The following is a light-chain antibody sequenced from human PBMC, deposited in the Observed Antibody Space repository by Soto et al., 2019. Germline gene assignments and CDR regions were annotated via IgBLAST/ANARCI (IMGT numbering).Light chain of an antibody. CDR1: NSNVGSYY. CDR3: ASWDDSLSGVV. J-gene: IGLJ2*01. V-gene: IGLV1-47*01. Sequence: QSVLPQPPSASGTPGQRVTISCSGSNSNVGSYYVYWYQQLPGTAPKLLIYRANQRPSGVPDRFSGSKSGTSASLAISGLRSEDEADYYCASWDDSLSGVVFGGGTQLTVL. CDR2: RAN.